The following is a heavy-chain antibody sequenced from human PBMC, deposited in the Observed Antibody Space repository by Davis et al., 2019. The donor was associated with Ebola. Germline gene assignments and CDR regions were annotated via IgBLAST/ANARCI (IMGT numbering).Heavy chain of an antibody. CDR3: VRDTYYYYNTMDV. CDR1: GFTFSSYA. J-gene: IGHJ6*04. CDR2: IWYDGRNQ. V-gene: IGHV3-33*08. Sequence: GESLKISCAASGFTFSSYAMHWVRQPPGKGLEWVAVIWYDGRNQYYADSVKGRFTISRDNSKNTLSLQMNSLRAEDTAVYYCVRDTYYYYNTMDVWGKGTTVTVSS.